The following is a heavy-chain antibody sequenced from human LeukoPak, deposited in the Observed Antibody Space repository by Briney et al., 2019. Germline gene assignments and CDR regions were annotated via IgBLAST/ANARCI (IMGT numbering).Heavy chain of an antibody. V-gene: IGHV3-11*01. CDR2: ITTSSSAI. CDR3: ARFGGSGWSLDY. Sequence: GGSLRLSCAASGFTFSDYYMSWIRQAPGKGLEWVSFITTSSSAIYYADSVKGRFTISRDSAKNSLFLQMNSLRAEDTAVYYCARFGGSGWSLDYWGQGTLVTVSS. CDR1: GFTFSDYY. J-gene: IGHJ4*02. D-gene: IGHD6-19*01.